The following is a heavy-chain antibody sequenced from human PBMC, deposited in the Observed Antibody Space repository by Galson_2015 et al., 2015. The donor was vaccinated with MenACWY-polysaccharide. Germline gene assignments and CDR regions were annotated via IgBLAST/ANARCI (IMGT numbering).Heavy chain of an antibody. CDR3: VKGLTSIPGIAAGGFDS. CDR1: GFRFEDYA. J-gene: IGHJ4*02. Sequence: SLRLSCAASGFRFEDYAMHWVRQAPGKGLEWVTGISWKSITMGQADAVKGRSTTSRDNAKNSIYLQMNSLEPEDTAVYYCVKGLTSIPGIAAGGFDSWGQGTLVTVSS. V-gene: IGHV3-9*01. CDR2: ISWKSITM. D-gene: IGHD6-13*01.